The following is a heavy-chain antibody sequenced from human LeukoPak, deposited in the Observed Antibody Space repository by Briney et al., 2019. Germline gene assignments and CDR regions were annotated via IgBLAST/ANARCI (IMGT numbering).Heavy chain of an antibody. CDR2: ISYDGSNK. V-gene: IGHV3-30*03. CDR1: GFTFSSYG. CDR3: AGESRGDNY. J-gene: IGHJ4*02. D-gene: IGHD3-10*01. Sequence: GRSLRLSCAASGFTFSSYGMHWVRQAPGKGLEWVAVISYDGSNKYYADSVKGRFTISRDNSKNTLYLQMNSLRAEDTAVYYCAGESRGDNYWGQGTLVTVSS.